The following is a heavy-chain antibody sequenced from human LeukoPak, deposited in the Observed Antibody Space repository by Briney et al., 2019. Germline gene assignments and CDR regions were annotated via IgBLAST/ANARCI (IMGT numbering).Heavy chain of an antibody. CDR1: GDSISSGGYY. CDR3: AREVYWRGNFDALDI. V-gene: IGHV4-31*03. Sequence: SQTLSLTCTVAGDSISSGGYYWNWIRQPPGKGLEWIGYIYYSGSTYYNPSLKSRVTISVDTSKNQFSLNLSSVTAADTAVYYCAREVYWRGNFDALDIWGQGTMVTVSS. J-gene: IGHJ3*02. D-gene: IGHD1-26*01. CDR2: IYYSGST.